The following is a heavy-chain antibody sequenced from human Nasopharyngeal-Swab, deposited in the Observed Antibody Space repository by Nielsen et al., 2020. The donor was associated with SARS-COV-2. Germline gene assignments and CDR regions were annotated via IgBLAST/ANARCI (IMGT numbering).Heavy chain of an antibody. CDR1: GYTFTSYA. Sequence: ASVTVSCKASGYTFTSYAMHWVRQAPGQRLEWMGWIKAGNGNTKYSQKFQGRATITRDTSASTAYMELSSLRSDDTAVYYCARDHFVGITIFVVARDAFDIWGQGTMVTVSS. D-gene: IGHD3-3*01. V-gene: IGHV1-3*01. CDR2: IKAGNGNT. CDR3: ARDHFVGITIFVVARDAFDI. J-gene: IGHJ3*02.